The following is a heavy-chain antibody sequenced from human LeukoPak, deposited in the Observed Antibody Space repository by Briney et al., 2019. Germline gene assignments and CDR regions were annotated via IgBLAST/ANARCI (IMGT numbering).Heavy chain of an antibody. Sequence: GASVKVSCKASGYTFTSYYMHWVRQAPGQGLEWMGIINPSGGSTSYAQKFQGRVTMTRDTSTSTAYMELSSLRSEDTAVYYCARDLDRAAYCGGDCYSGLPDYWGQGTLVTVSS. CDR3: ARDLDRAAYCGGDCYSGLPDY. J-gene: IGHJ4*02. CDR2: INPSGGST. V-gene: IGHV1-46*01. D-gene: IGHD2-21*02. CDR1: GYTFTSYY.